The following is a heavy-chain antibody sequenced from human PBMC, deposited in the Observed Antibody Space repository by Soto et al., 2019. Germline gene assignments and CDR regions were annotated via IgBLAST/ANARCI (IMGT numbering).Heavy chain of an antibody. V-gene: IGHV3-64*01. D-gene: IGHD6-6*01. J-gene: IGHJ6*03. CDR2: ISSNGVGT. Sequence: EVQLAESGGGLAQPGGSLRLSCAASGFTLSGYAMDWVRQAPGKGLEYVSGISSNGVGTYYANSMQGRFTIPRDNSKNTVYLQMGSLRPEDMAVYYCARRARPDFYYMDVWGKGTTVTVSS. CDR3: ARRARPDFYYMDV. CDR1: GFTLSGYA.